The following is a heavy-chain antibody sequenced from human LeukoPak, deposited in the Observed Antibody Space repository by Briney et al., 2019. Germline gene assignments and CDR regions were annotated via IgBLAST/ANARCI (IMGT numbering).Heavy chain of an antibody. CDR3: ASEYRYSSSWSDY. Sequence: SETLSLTCTVSGGSISSGGYSWSWIRQHPGKGLEWIGYIYYSGSTYYNPSLKSRVTISVDTSKNQFSLKLGSVTAADTAVYYRASEYRYSSSWSDYWGQGTLVTVSS. D-gene: IGHD6-13*01. CDR1: GGSISSGGYS. V-gene: IGHV4-31*03. J-gene: IGHJ4*02. CDR2: IYYSGST.